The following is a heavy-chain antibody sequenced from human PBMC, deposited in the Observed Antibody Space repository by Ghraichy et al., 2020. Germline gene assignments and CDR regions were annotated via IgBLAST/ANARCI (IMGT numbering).Heavy chain of an antibody. J-gene: IGHJ4*02. V-gene: IGHV1-2*06. CDR1: GYTFTGYY. D-gene: IGHD4-23*01. CDR2: INPNSGGT. CDR3: ARVRPTVVTRRLQSSEYFDY. Sequence: ASVKVSCKASGYTFTGYYMHWVRQAPGQGLEWMGRINPNSGGTNYAQKFQGRVTMTRDTSISTAYMELSRLRSDDTAVYYCARVRPTVVTRRLQSSEYFDYWGQGTLVTVSS.